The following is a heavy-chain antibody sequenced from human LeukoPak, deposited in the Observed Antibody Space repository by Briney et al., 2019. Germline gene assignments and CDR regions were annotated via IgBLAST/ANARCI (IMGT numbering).Heavy chain of an antibody. CDR2: IYHSGST. CDR1: GGSISSGGYY. D-gene: IGHD6-6*01. V-gene: IGHV4-30-2*01. CDR3: ARGGAARPTGSDY. J-gene: IGHJ4*02. Sequence: PQTLSLTCTVSGGSISSGGYYWSWIRQPPRKGLEWIGYIYHSGSTYYNPSLKSRVTISVDRSKNQFSLKLSSVTAADTAVYYCARGGAARPTGSDYWGQGTLVTVSS.